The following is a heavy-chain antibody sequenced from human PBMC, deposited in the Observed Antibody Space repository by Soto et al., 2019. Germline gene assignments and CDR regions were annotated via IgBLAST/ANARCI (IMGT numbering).Heavy chain of an antibody. CDR1: GYTFTDYY. CDR3: ARGDSATGGWPFPYFDY. D-gene: IGHD2-8*02. Sequence: HEHLVQSGAEVRRPGASLKVSCRASGYTFTDYYIHWVRLAPGQGLEWMGWINPDTGATNYAQNFQGNVTLTSDTSINTASLDLTSLTSDDTAVYSCARGDSATGGWPFPYFDYWGQGTQVIVSS. V-gene: IGHV1-2*02. CDR2: INPDTGAT. J-gene: IGHJ4*01.